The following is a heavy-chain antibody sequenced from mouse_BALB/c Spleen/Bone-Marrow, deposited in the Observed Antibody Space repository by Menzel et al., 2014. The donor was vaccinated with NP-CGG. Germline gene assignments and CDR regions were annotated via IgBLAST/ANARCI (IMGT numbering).Heavy chain of an antibody. V-gene: IGHV14-3*02. Sequence: EVQLQQSGAELVKPGASVKLSCTASGFNVKDTYMQWVKQRPEQGLEWIGRIDPANGNTQYDPTFQGKATITTDTSSKPAFLQLSSLTSEDTAVYCCTREGRYFGSVALDYWGQGTSVTVSS. CDR3: TREGRYFGSVALDY. J-gene: IGHJ4*01. D-gene: IGHD1-2*01. CDR1: GFNVKDTY. CDR2: IDPANGNT.